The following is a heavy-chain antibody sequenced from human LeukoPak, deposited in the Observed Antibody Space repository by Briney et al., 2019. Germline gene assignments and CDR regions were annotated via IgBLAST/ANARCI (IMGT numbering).Heavy chain of an antibody. Sequence: PGGSLRLSCAASGFTFSSFAMSWVRQTPGKGLEWVSTLSGSGVSTYYADSVKGRFTISRDNSKNTLSLQMNSLRAEDAAVYYCSKSYSTGWYFGNGMDVWGPGTTVIVSS. V-gene: IGHV3-23*01. CDR1: GFTFSSFA. D-gene: IGHD6-19*01. J-gene: IGHJ6*02. CDR2: LSGSGVST. CDR3: SKSYSTGWYFGNGMDV.